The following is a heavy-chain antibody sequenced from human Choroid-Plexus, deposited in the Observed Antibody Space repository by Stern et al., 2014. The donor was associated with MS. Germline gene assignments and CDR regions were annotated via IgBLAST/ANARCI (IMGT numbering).Heavy chain of an antibody. Sequence: QVQLVESGGGVVQPGRPLRLSCAASGFTFGSCAMHWVRQAPGKGLEWVEGVSYDGSNKYYADSVKGRFTVSRDNSQNTLYMQMSSLRAEDTAVYYCAKDRQYLTYFFDHWGQGSLVTVSS. CDR2: VSYDGSNK. D-gene: IGHD2-8*01. J-gene: IGHJ5*02. CDR3: AKDRQYLTYFFDH. CDR1: GFTFGSCA. V-gene: IGHV3-30*18.